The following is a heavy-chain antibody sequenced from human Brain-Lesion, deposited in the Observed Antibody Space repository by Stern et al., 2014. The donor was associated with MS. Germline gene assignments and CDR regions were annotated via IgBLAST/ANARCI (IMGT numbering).Heavy chain of an antibody. V-gene: IGHV4-39*01. CDR2: IYYSGNT. CDR1: GGSVSTSYA. Sequence: QVQLQESGPGLVKPSETLSLTCTVAGGSVSTSYAWAWIRQPPGKGLEWIGTIYYSGNTYYSPSLKSRLTISLDTPKKQFSLQLRSVTAADTAVYYCAGEEDIRYCSGGSCTGNWFDPWGQGTLVTVSS. CDR3: AGEEDIRYCSGGSCTGNWFDP. D-gene: IGHD2-15*01. J-gene: IGHJ5*02.